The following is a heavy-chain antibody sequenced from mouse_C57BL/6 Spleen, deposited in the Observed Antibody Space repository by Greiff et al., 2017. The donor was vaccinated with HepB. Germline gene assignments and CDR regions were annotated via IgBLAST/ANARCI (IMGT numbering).Heavy chain of an antibody. J-gene: IGHJ2*01. CDR1: GYAFSSSW. D-gene: IGHD1-1*01. CDR3: AFYYGSSYIY. Sequence: QVQLQQSGPELVKPGASVKISCKASGYAFSSSWMNWVKQRPGKGLEWIGRIYPGDGDTNYNGKFKGKATLTADKSSSTAYMQLSSLTSEDSAVYFCAFYYGSSYIYWGQGTTLTGSS. V-gene: IGHV1-82*01. CDR2: IYPGDGDT.